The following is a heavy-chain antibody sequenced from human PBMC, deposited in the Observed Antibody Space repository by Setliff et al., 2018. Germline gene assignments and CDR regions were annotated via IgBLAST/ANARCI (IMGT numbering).Heavy chain of an antibody. Sequence: PGGSLRLSCAASGFTFSRYWMHWVRQAPGKGLVWVSRLNEDGSITSYADSVKGRFTISRDNAKNSLYLQMNSLRPEDTALYYCAKGRTPYSRSWNGWFDPWGQGTLVTVSS. CDR3: AKGRTPYSRSWNGWFDP. CDR2: LNEDGSIT. J-gene: IGHJ5*02. D-gene: IGHD6-13*01. V-gene: IGHV3-74*03. CDR1: GFTFSRYW.